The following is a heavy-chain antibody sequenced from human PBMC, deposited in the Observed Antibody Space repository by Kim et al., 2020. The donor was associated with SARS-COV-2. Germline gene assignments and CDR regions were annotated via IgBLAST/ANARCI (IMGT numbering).Heavy chain of an antibody. CDR3: ARTQHNTGWYFDF. Sequence: SETLSLTCSVSSGSLSGYSWSWIRQTPGKGLEWIAYIYYSGSTNYNPPLKSRVSISVDTSTNQFSLKLTSVTAADTAGYFCARTQHNTGWYFDFCGRGTLVTVSS. D-gene: IGHD6-19*01. J-gene: IGHJ4*02. CDR2: IYYSGST. V-gene: IGHV4-59*01. CDR1: SGSLSGYS.